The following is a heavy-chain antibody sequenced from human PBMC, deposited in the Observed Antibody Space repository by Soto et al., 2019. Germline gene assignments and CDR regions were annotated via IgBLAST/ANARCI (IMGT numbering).Heavy chain of an antibody. D-gene: IGHD1-1*01. V-gene: IGHV1-18*04. Sequence: QVQLVQSGAEVKKPGASVKVSCKASGYTFTSYGISWVRHAPGQGPEWMGWIIAYNGNTNYAQKLQGRVTMTTDTSTSTAYMELRSLRSDDTAVYDCARVELERSRTWFAPWGQGTLVTVSS. CDR1: GYTFTSYG. J-gene: IGHJ5*02. CDR3: ARVELERSRTWFAP. CDR2: IIAYNGNT.